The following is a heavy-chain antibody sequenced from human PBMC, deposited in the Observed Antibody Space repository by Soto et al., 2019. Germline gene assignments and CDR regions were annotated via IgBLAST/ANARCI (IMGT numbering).Heavy chain of an antibody. Sequence: QVQLVESGGGVVQPGRSLRLSCAASGFTFSSYAMHWVRQAPGKGLEWVAVISYDGSNKYYADSVKGRFTISRDNSKNRRYLKMNSRRAEDTAVYYCARDLEEGATTFDYWGQGTLVTVSS. CDR3: ARDLEEGATTFDY. J-gene: IGHJ4*02. CDR1: GFTFSSYA. V-gene: IGHV3-30-3*01. CDR2: ISYDGSNK. D-gene: IGHD1-26*01.